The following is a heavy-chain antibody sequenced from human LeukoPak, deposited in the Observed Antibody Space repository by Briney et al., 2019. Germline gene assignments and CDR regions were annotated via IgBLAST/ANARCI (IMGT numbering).Heavy chain of an antibody. CDR1: GGSISSYY. V-gene: IGHV4-59*01. CDR3: ARDGGLISDYAFHI. Sequence: SETLSLTCTVSGGSISSYYWNWIRQPPGKGLEWIEYIYYSGSTNYNPSLKSRVTISVDTSKNQFSLRLSSVTAADTAVYYCARDGGLISDYAFHIWGQGTMVTVSS. D-gene: IGHD3-16*01. J-gene: IGHJ3*02. CDR2: IYYSGST.